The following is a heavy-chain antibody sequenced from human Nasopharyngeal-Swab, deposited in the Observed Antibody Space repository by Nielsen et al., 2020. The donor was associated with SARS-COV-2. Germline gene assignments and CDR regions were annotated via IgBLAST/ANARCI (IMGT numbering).Heavy chain of an antibody. J-gene: IGHJ4*02. Sequence: GESLKISCAASGFTFSDYWIHWVRQAPGAGLVLVARVNTNGSSPSYADFVRGRFTISRDNAQNMVYAQLSNLRVEDTSVYYCVRAGYSGSYGGFDLWGQGALVTVSS. CDR2: VNTNGSSP. CDR3: VRAGYSGSYGGFDL. CDR1: GFTFSDYW. D-gene: IGHD1-26*01. V-gene: IGHV3-74*01.